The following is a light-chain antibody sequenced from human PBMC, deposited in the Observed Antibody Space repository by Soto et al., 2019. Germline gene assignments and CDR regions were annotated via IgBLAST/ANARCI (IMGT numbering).Light chain of an antibody. J-gene: IGLJ3*02. CDR2: EVS. CDR3: SSYTSISGGV. V-gene: IGLV2-14*01. CDR1: SSDVGGYNY. Sequence: QSALTQPASVSGSPGQSITISCTGTSSDVGGYNYVSWYQQHPGKAPKLMIYEVSNRPSGVSNRFSGSKSGNTASLAISGLQAEDEADYYCSSYTSISGGVFGVGTKLTVL.